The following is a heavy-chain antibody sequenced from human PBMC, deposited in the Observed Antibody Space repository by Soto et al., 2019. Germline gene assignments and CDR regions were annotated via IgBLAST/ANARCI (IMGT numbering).Heavy chain of an antibody. CDR3: ARGTRAYDILTH. V-gene: IGHV4-34*01. Sequence: SETLSLTCAVYGGSFSGYYWSWIRQPPGKGLEWIGEINHSGSTNYNPSLKSRVTISVDTSKNQFSLKLSSVTAADTAVYYCARGTRAYDILTHCGQGTLVTVSS. CDR2: INHSGST. D-gene: IGHD3-9*01. CDR1: GGSFSGYY. J-gene: IGHJ4*02.